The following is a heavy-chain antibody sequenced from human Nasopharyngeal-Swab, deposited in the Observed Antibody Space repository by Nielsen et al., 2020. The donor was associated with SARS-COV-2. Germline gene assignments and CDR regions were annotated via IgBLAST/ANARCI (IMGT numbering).Heavy chain of an antibody. CDR2: INHSGST. J-gene: IGHJ3*02. CDR3: ARGKEYQLLFDAFDI. V-gene: IGHV4-34*01. Sequence: SETLSLTCAVCGGSFSGYYWSWIRQPPGKGLEWIGEINHSGSTNYNPSLKSRVTISVDTSKNQFSLKLSSVTAADTAVYYCARGKEYQLLFDAFDIWGQGTMVTVSS. CDR1: GGSFSGYY. D-gene: IGHD2-2*01.